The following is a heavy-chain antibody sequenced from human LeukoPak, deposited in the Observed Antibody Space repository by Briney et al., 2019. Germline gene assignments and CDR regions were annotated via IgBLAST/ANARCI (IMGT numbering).Heavy chain of an antibody. V-gene: IGHV1-69*13. D-gene: IGHD2-2*01. CDR1: GGTFSSYA. J-gene: IGHJ5*02. Sequence: SVKVSCKASGGTFSSYAISWVRQAPGQGLEWMGGIIPIFGTANYAQKFQGRVTITADESTSTAYMELSSLRSEDTAVYYCARDLRVVPAEVWFDPWGQGTLVTVSS. CDR3: ARDLRVVPAEVWFDP. CDR2: IIPIFGTA.